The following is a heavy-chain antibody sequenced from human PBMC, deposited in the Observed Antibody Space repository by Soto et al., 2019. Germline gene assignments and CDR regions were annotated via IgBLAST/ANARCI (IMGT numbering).Heavy chain of an antibody. CDR2: IIPIFGTA. Sequence: RASVKVSCKASGGTFSSYAISWVRQAPGQGLEWMGGIIPIFGTANYAQKFQGRVTITADESTSTAYMELSSLRSEDTAVYYCASCSGGSCYLYYGMDVWGQGTTVTVSS. CDR3: ASCSGGSCYLYYGMDV. V-gene: IGHV1-69*13. D-gene: IGHD2-15*01. CDR1: GGTFSSYA. J-gene: IGHJ6*02.